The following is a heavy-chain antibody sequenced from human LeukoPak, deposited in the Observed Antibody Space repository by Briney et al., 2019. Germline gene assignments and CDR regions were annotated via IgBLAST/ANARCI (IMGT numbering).Heavy chain of an antibody. CDR1: GYSINSGYY. CDR3: SVAYYDSSDYYLDYYYYYMDV. Sequence: SEALSLTCTVSGYSINSGYYWGWIRQPPGKGLEWIGSIYHSGSTYYNPSLKSRVTISVDTSKNQFSLKLSSVTAADTAVYYCSVAYYDSSDYYLDYYYYYMDVWGKGTTVTVSS. CDR2: IYHSGST. J-gene: IGHJ6*03. V-gene: IGHV4-38-2*02. D-gene: IGHD3-22*01.